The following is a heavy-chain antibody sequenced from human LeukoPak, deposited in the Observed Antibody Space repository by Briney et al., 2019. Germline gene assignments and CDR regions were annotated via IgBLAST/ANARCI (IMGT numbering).Heavy chain of an antibody. CDR1: GFTFNNYA. CDR2: ISGSGGNT. Sequence: AGGSLRLSCAASGFTFNNYAMSWVRQAPGKGLEWVSAISGSGGNTYYADSVKGRFTISRDNSKNTLYLQMNSLRAEDTAVYYCAKDLRFNYVWEAGYWGQGTLVTVSS. J-gene: IGHJ4*02. V-gene: IGHV3-23*01. D-gene: IGHD3-16*01. CDR3: AKDLRFNYVWEAGY.